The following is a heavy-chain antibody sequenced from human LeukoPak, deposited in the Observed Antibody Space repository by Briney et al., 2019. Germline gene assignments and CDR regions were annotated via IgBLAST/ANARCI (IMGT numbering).Heavy chain of an antibody. CDR3: ARGGRPYYYYYYMDV. CDR1: GFTFSNNW. CDR2: VKKDASEK. Sequence: PGGSLRLSCAASGFTFSNNWMTWVRQAPGKGLEWVASVKKDASEKYYVDSVKGRFTISRDNAKNSLYLQMNSLRVEDTAVYYCARGGRPYYYYYYMDVWGKGTTVTVSS. D-gene: IGHD6-25*01. J-gene: IGHJ6*03. V-gene: IGHV3-7*01.